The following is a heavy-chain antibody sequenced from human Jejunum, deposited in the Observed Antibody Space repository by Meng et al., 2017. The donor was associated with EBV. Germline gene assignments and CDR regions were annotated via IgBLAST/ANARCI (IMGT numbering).Heavy chain of an antibody. V-gene: IGHV3-30-3*01. Sequence: QVQLVGSGGGVVQPGRSLRFSCAASGFTFSGHAMQWVRQAPGKGLKWVALISNDGNNKYYADSVKGRFTISRDNSKNTLYLQMNSLRVDDTALYYCTREWGADYWGQGTLVTVSS. CDR2: ISNDGNNK. CDR1: GFTFSGHA. CDR3: TREWGADY. J-gene: IGHJ4*02. D-gene: IGHD3-16*01.